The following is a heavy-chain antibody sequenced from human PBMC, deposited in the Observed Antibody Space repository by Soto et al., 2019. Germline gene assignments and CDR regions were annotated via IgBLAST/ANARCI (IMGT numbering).Heavy chain of an antibody. CDR3: ARVGDYYYGMDV. Sequence: PSETLSLTCTVSGGSISSGDYYWSWIRQPPGKGLEWIGYIYYSGSTYYNPSLKSRVTISVDTSKNQFSLKLSSVTAADTAAYYCARVGDYYYGMDVWGQGTTVTVSS. J-gene: IGHJ6*02. D-gene: IGHD3-16*01. CDR1: GGSISSGDYY. V-gene: IGHV4-30-4*01. CDR2: IYYSGST.